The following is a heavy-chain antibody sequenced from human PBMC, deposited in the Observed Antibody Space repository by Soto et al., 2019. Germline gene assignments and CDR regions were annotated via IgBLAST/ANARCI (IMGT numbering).Heavy chain of an antibody. CDR1: GFTCSSYA. CDR3: AKVLVATITRSGWYYFDY. J-gene: IGHJ4*02. Sequence: GGSLRLSCAASGFTCSSYAMSWVRQAPGKGLEWVSAISGSGGSTYYADSVKGRFTISRDNSKNTLYLQMNSLRAEDTAVYYCAKVLVATITRSGWYYFDYWGQGTLVTVSS. V-gene: IGHV3-23*01. CDR2: ISGSGGST. D-gene: IGHD5-12*01.